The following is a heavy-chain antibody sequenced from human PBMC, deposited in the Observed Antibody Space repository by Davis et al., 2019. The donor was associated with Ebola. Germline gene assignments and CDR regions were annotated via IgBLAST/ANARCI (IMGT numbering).Heavy chain of an antibody. CDR1: GFTFSSYW. CDR2: IKSKTDGGTR. D-gene: IGHD3-22*01. J-gene: IGHJ4*02. V-gene: IGHV3-15*01. Sequence: GGSLRLSCAASGFTFSSYWMSWVRQAPGKGLEWVGRIKSKTDGGTRDYAAPVKGRFTISRDNAKNSLYLQMNSLTDEDTAVYYCAREGQGSGYYSDYWGQGTQVTVSS. CDR3: AREGQGSGYYSDY.